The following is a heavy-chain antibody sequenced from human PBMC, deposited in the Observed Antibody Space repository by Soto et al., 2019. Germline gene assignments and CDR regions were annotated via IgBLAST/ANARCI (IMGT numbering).Heavy chain of an antibody. CDR2: TYYRSKWYN. CDR1: GDSVSSNSAA. J-gene: IGHJ4*02. CDR3: ARVGGYSSSWNFYY. V-gene: IGHV6-1*01. D-gene: IGHD6-13*01. Sequence: PAQTLSLTCSISGDSVSSNSAAWNWIRQSPSRGLEWLGRTYYRSKWYNDYSVYLKSRITINPYTSKNQFSLQLNSVTPEDTAVYHCARVGGYSSSWNFYYWGQGTLVTVSS.